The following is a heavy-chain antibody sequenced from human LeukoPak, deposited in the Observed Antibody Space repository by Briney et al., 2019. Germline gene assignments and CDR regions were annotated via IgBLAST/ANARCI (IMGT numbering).Heavy chain of an antibody. D-gene: IGHD6-25*01. CDR3: ARESGPETVSLWPLDY. Sequence: PGGSLRLSCAASGFTFSSYGMHWVRQAPGKGLEWVAVISYDGSNKYYADSVKGRFTISRDNSKNTLYLQMNSLRSEDTAVYYCARESGPETVSLWPLDYWGQGTLVTVSS. J-gene: IGHJ4*02. V-gene: IGHV3-30*03. CDR1: GFTFSSYG. CDR2: ISYDGSNK.